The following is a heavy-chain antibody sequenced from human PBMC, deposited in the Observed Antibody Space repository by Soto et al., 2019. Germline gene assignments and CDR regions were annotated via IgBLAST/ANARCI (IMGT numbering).Heavy chain of an antibody. D-gene: IGHD1-26*01. CDR3: ARDPTGIVGANPPLDY. J-gene: IGHJ4*02. CDR2: ISAYNGNT. CDR1: GYTFTSYG. V-gene: IGHV1-18*01. Sequence: ASVKVSCKASGYTFTSYGISWVRQAPGQGLEWMGWISAYNGNTNYAQKLQGRVTMTTDTSTSTAYMELRSLRSDDTAVYYCARDPTGIVGANPPLDYWGQGTLVTVSS.